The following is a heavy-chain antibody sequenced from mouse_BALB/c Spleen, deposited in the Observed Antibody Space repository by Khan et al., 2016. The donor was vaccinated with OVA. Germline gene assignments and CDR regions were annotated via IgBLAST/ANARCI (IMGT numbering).Heavy chain of an antibody. Sequence: EVELVESGGGLVKPGGSLKLSCAASGFSFSDYYMYWIRQNPEKRLEWVATISDGGGSTYYPDSAKGRFTISRDNAKSNLYLQMSSLKSEDTVIDYCARAGYGGFGYWGQGTLGTVSA. J-gene: IGHJ3*01. CDR2: ISDGGGST. V-gene: IGHV5-4*02. CDR3: ARAGYGGFGY. D-gene: IGHD1-1*02. CDR1: GFSFSDYY.